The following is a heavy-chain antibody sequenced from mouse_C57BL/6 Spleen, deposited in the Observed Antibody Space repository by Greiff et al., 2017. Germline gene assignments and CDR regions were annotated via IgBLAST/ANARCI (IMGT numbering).Heavy chain of an antibody. J-gene: IGHJ4*01. Sequence: QVQLQQSGAELAKPGASVKLSCKASGYTFTSYWMHWVKQRPGQGLEWIGYINPSSGYTKYNQKFKDKATLTADKSSSTAYMQLSSLTDEDSAVYYCAPIYDGYDGDAMDDWGQGTSVTVSS. CDR3: APIYDGYDGDAMDD. D-gene: IGHD2-3*01. CDR1: GYTFTSYW. V-gene: IGHV1-7*01. CDR2: INPSSGYT.